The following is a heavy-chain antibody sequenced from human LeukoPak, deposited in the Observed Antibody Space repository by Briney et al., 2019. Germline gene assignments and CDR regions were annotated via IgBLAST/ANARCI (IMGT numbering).Heavy chain of an antibody. CDR1: GFTFSSYG. CDR2: ISYDGSNK. V-gene: IGHV3-30*18. D-gene: IGHD2-21*02. J-gene: IGHJ4*02. Sequence: GGSLRLSFAASGFTFSSYGMHWVRQAPGKGLEWVAVISYDGSNKYYADSVKGRFTISRDNSKNTLYLQMNSLRAEDTAVYYCANVRSHIVVVTALFDYWGQGTLVTVSS. CDR3: ANVRSHIVVVTALFDY.